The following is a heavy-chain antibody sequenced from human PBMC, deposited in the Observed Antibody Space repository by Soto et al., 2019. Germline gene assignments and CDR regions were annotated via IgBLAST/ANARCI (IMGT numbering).Heavy chain of an antibody. J-gene: IGHJ5*02. CDR1: GGTFSSYT. V-gene: IGHV1-69*08. CDR3: ARDTYYYDSSGYH. Sequence: QVQLVQSGAEVKKPGSSVKVSCKASGGTFSSYTISWVRQAPGQGLEWMGRIIPILGIANYAQKFQGRVTITADKSTSTAYMELSSVRSDDTAVYYCARDTYYYDSSGYHWGQGTLVTVSS. CDR2: IIPILGIA. D-gene: IGHD3-22*01.